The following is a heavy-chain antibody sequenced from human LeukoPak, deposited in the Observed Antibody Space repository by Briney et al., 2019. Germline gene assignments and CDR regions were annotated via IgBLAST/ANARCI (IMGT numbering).Heavy chain of an antibody. D-gene: IGHD6-13*01. V-gene: IGHV4-34*01. CDR3: ARHIGSPIAAADNWFDP. Sequence: SETLSLTCAVYGGSFSGYYWSWTRQPPGKGLEWIGEINHSGSTNCNPSLKSRVTISVDTSKNQFSLKVSSVTAADTAVYYCARHIGSPIAAADNWFDPWGQGTLVTVSS. J-gene: IGHJ5*02. CDR1: GGSFSGYY. CDR2: INHSGST.